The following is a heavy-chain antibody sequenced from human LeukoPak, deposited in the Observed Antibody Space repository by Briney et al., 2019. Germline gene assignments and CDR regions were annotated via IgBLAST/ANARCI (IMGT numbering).Heavy chain of an antibody. J-gene: IGHJ4*02. CDR1: GFTFSSYS. CDR2: IGNRGFTI. CDR3: ARGGGYAWDY. Sequence: GGSLRLSCAASGFTFSSYSMNWVRQAPGKGPEWVSYIGNRGFTIYYADSVKGRFTISRDNAKNSLYLQMNSLRADDTAVYYCARGGGYAWDYWGQGTLVTVSS. D-gene: IGHD5-12*01. V-gene: IGHV3-48*04.